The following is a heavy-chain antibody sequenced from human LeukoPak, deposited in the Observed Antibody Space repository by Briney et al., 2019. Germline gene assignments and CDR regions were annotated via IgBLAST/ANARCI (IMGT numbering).Heavy chain of an antibody. D-gene: IGHD2-2*01. Sequence: PSETLSLTCTVSDVSISNSLWTWVRQPPGKGLVWIGYMSYSGSTYYNPSLESRVTISVGRSRNQFSLKLSSVTAADTAVYSCARSPGHCASSSCPRYFDHWGQGTLVAVSS. J-gene: IGHJ4*02. V-gene: IGHV4-59*12. CDR1: DVSISNSL. CDR3: ARSPGHCASSSCPRYFDH. CDR2: MSYSGST.